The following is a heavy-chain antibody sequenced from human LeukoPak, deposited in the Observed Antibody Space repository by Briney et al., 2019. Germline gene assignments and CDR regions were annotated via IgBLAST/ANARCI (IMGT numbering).Heavy chain of an antibody. CDR1: GFSFSSYA. CDR3: AKVITGYNWFDP. D-gene: IGHD1-14*01. J-gene: IGHJ5*02. V-gene: IGHV3-23*01. Sequence: GGSLRLSCAASGFSFSSYAMSWVRQAPGKGLGWVSGISGSGGSTYYADSVKGRFTISRDNSKNTLYLQMNSLRAEDTAVYYCAKVITGYNWFDPWGQGTLVTVSS. CDR2: ISGSGGST.